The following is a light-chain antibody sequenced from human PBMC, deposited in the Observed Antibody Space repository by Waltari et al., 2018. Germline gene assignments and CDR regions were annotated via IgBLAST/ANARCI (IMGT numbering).Light chain of an antibody. CDR1: QSIRSY. J-gene: IGKJ4*01. Sequence: DIQMTQSPSSLSASVGDRVTITCRASQSIRSYLNWYQQKPGKAPKLLIYDASNLQSGVPSRFSGSGSGTDFTLTISRLQAEEFATYFCQQSYSTPLTFGGGAKVEIK. CDR2: DAS. CDR3: QQSYSTPLT. V-gene: IGKV1-39*01.